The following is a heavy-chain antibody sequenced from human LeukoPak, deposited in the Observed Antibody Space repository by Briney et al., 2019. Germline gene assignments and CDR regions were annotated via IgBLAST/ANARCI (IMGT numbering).Heavy chain of an antibody. D-gene: IGHD3-22*01. V-gene: IGHV3-43D*04. CDR3: ARAPSEIGGYYPEYFRH. J-gene: IGHJ1*01. Sequence: PGGSLRLSCAASGFIFDDYVMHWVRQPPGKGLEWVSLITWDGGSTYYADSVKGRFTISRDNAKNTVSLQMNSLRAEDTGVYYCARAPSEIGGYYPEYFRHWGQGTLVTVSP. CDR2: ITWDGGST. CDR1: GFIFDDYV.